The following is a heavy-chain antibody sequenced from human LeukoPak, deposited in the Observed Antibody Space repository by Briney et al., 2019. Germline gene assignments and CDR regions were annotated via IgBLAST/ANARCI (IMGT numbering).Heavy chain of an antibody. Sequence: PGRSLRLSCAASGFTFSSYGMHWVRQAPGKGLEWVAVISYDGSNKYYADSVTGRFTISRDNSKNTLYLQMISLRADDTAVYYCARDVVPYYYYYMDVWGKGTTVTVSS. D-gene: IGHD2-21*01. CDR3: ARDVVPYYYYYMDV. V-gene: IGHV3-30*03. CDR1: GFTFSSYG. CDR2: ISYDGSNK. J-gene: IGHJ6*03.